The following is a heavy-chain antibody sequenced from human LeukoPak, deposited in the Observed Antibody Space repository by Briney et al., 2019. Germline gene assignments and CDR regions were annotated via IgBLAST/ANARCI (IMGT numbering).Heavy chain of an antibody. D-gene: IGHD3-22*01. J-gene: IGHJ3*02. V-gene: IGHV4-59*01. CDR1: GASISSWY. CDR3: AREMTPYYYDSSGSVDAFDI. CDR2: IYGSGNT. Sequence: SETLSLTCTVSGASISSWYWSWIRQPPGKGLEWIGYIYGSGNTNYNPSLKSRVTISVDTSKNQFSLKLSSVTAADTAVYYCAREMTPYYYDSSGSVDAFDIWGQGTMVTVSS.